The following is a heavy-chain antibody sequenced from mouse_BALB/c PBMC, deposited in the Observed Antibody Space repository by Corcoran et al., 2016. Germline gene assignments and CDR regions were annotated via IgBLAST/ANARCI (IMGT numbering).Heavy chain of an antibody. J-gene: IGHJ3*01. Sequence: EIQLQQTGPELVKPGASVKISCKAAGYSFTDYIMLWVKQSHGKSLDWIGNINPYYGSTSYNLKFKGKATLTVDKSSSTAYMQLNSLTSEDSAVYYCAQLAYWGQGTLVTVSA. CDR3: AQLAY. CDR2: INPYYGST. CDR1: GYSFTDYI. V-gene: IGHV1-39*01. D-gene: IGHD4-1*02.